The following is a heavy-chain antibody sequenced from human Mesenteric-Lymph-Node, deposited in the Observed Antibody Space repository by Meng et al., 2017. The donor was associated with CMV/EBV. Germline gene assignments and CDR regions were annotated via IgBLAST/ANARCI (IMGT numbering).Heavy chain of an antibody. Sequence: KVSCKTTGGTFDSKPITWVRQAPGQGLGWMGRITPIHNIVNYAQIFQDRVTITANKSTDTSYMELNSLRSEDTAIYNCARGREWFDPWGQGTLVTVSS. V-gene: IGHV1-69*04. D-gene: IGHD3-10*01. CDR3: ARGREWFDP. CDR1: GGTFDSKP. J-gene: IGHJ5*02. CDR2: ITPIHNIV.